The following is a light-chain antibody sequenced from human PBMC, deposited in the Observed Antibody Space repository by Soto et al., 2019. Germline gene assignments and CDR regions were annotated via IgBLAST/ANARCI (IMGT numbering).Light chain of an antibody. CDR2: QVS. V-gene: IGKV2D-29*01. CDR1: HILLYSDGKTY. J-gene: IGKJ4*01. Sequence: DIVMTQTPFSLSVTPGQPASISCNSIHILLYSDGKTYLYWYLQKPGQPPQLLIYQVSNRFSGVPDRFSGSGSRTDFTLKISRVEAEDVGVYYCMQSLQPPLTFGGGTKVDIK. CDR3: MQSLQPPLT.